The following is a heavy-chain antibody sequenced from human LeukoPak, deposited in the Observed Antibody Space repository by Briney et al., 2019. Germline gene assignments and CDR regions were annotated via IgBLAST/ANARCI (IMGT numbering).Heavy chain of an antibody. D-gene: IGHD3-22*01. V-gene: IGHV3-15*01. CDR2: IKSKTDGGTT. J-gene: IGHJ1*01. CDR3: TTRYYYDSSGKGPEVIQH. Sequence: GGSLRLSCAASGFTFSNAWMSWVRRAPGKGLEWVGRIKSKTDGGTTDYAAPVKGRFTISRDDSKNTLYLQMNSLKTEDTAVYYCTTRYYYDSSGKGPEVIQHWGQGTLVTVSS. CDR1: GFTFSNAW.